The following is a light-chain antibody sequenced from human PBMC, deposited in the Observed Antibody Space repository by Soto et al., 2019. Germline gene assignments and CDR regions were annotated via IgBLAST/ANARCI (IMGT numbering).Light chain of an antibody. CDR3: QQYESYPLT. Sequence: DIQMTQSPSTLSASVGDRVTITCRASQSISSWLAWYQQKPGKAPKLLIYKASNLESGVPSRFSGSGSGTEFTLTISSLQPDDFATYYCQQYESYPLTFGGGTKVEIK. V-gene: IGKV1-5*03. CDR1: QSISSW. J-gene: IGKJ4*01. CDR2: KAS.